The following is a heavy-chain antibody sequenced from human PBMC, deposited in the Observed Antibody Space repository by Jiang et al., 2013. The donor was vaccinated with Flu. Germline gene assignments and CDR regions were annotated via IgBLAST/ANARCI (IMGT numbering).Heavy chain of an antibody. CDR3: ARVGYCSGGSCYRVNYMDV. Sequence: GSGLVKPSETLSLTCTVSGGSISSYYWSWIRQPPGKGLEWIGYIYYSGSTNYNPSLKSRVTISVDTSKNQFSLKLSSVTAADTAVYYCARVGYCSGGSCYRVNYMDVWGKGTTVTVSS. CDR2: IYYSGST. D-gene: IGHD2-15*01. V-gene: IGHV4-59*01. J-gene: IGHJ6*03. CDR1: GGSISSYY.